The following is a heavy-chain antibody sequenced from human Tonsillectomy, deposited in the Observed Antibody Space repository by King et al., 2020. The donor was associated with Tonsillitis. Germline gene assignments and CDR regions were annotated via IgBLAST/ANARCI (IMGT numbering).Heavy chain of an antibody. Sequence: QLQESGPGLVKPSETLSLTCTVSGGSISSDYWTWIRQPPGKGLEWIGYIYYSGSTNYNPSLKSRVTISVDTSKNQFSLKLSSVTAADTAVYYCASTRSWSPHFDYWGQGPLVTVSS. J-gene: IGHJ4*02. V-gene: IGHV4-59*01. CDR2: IYYSGST. D-gene: IGHD6-13*01. CDR3: ASTRSWSPHFDY. CDR1: GGSISSDY.